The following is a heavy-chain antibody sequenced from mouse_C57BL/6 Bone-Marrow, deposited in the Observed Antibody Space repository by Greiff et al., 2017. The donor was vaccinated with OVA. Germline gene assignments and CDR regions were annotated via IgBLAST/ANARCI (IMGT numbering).Heavy chain of an antibody. D-gene: IGHD2-1*01. J-gene: IGHJ2*01. CDR1: GYTFTSYD. V-gene: IGHV1-85*01. CDR2: IYPRDGST. Sequence: VQVVESGPELVKPGASVKLSCKASGYTFTSYDINWVKQRPGQGLEWIGWIYPRDGSTKYNEKFKGKATLTVDTSSSTAYMELHSLTSEDSAVYVCARYCGNYVGYWGQGTTLTVSS. CDR3: ARYCGNYVGY.